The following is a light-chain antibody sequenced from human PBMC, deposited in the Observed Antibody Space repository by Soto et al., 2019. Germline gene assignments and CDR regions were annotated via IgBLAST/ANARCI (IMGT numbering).Light chain of an antibody. Sequence: ERVLTQSPGTLSLSPGERATLSCRASQTVSSRYLTWYQQKPGQAPRLLIYGASIRATGIPDRFSGSRSGADLTLTTSILEPEDFAVYYCQQFDDSPPAFTFGQGTKLAI. CDR2: GAS. CDR1: QTVSSRY. J-gene: IGKJ2*01. V-gene: IGKV3-20*01. CDR3: QQFDDSPPAFT.